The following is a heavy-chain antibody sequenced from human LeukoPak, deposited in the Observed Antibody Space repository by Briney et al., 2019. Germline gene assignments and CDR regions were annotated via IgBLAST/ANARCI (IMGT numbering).Heavy chain of an antibody. CDR2: IYYSGST. Sequence: SETLSLTCTVSGGSISSYYWSWIRQSPGKGLEWIGYIYYSGSTNYNPSLKSRVTISVDTSKNQFSLKLSSVTAADTAVYYCARAVSGWPYYFDYWGQGTLVTVSS. V-gene: IGHV4-59*01. CDR3: ARAVSGWPYYFDY. J-gene: IGHJ4*02. CDR1: GGSISSYY. D-gene: IGHD6-19*01.